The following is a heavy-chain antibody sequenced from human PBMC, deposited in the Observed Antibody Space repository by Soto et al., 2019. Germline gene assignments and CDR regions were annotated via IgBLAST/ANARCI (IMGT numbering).Heavy chain of an antibody. J-gene: IGHJ6*02. CDR1: GGTFRSYA. CDR3: ARGPDIVVVVAANYYYYYGMDV. Sequence: QVQLVQSGAEVKKPGSSVKVSCKASGGTFRSYAISWVRQAPGQGLEWMGGIIPIFGTANYAQKFQGRVTITADKSTSTAYMELSSLRSEDTAVYYCARGPDIVVVVAANYYYYYGMDVWGQGTTVTVSS. CDR2: IIPIFGTA. V-gene: IGHV1-69*06. D-gene: IGHD2-15*01.